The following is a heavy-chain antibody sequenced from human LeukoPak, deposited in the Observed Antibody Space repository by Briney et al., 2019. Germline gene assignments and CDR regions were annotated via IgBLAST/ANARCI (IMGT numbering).Heavy chain of an antibody. CDR1: GFTFSSYG. Sequence: QAGGSLRLSCAASGFTFSSYGMHWVRQAPGKGLEWVAVISYDGSNKYYADSVKGRFTISRDNSKNTLYLQMNSLRAEDTAVYYCAKGGQWLVEYYFDYWGQGTLVTVSS. V-gene: IGHV3-30*18. CDR2: ISYDGSNK. J-gene: IGHJ4*02. CDR3: AKGGQWLVEYYFDY. D-gene: IGHD6-19*01.